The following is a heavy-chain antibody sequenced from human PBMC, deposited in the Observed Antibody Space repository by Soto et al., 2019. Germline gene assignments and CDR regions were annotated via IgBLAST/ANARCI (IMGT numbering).Heavy chain of an antibody. CDR3: ARDLSSGWPQSFDP. Sequence: SVKVSCKASGGTFSSYAISWVRQAPGQGLEWMGGIIPIFGTANYAQKFQGRVTITADESTSTAYMELSSLRSENTAVYYCARDLSSGWPQSFDPWGQGTLVTVSS. CDR1: GGTFSSYA. V-gene: IGHV1-69*13. D-gene: IGHD6-19*01. CDR2: IIPIFGTA. J-gene: IGHJ5*02.